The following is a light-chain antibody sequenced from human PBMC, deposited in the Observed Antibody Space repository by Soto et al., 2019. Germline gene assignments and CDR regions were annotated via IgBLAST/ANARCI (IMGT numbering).Light chain of an antibody. CDR1: SSNIGAGYD. J-gene: IGLJ1*01. V-gene: IGLV1-40*01. Sequence: QLVLTQPPSVSGAPGQRVTISCTGSSSNIGAGYDVHWYQQLPGTAPKLLIYGNSNRPSGVPDRFSGSKSGTSASLAITGLQAEDEADYYCQSYDSSLSGYDFGTGTKRTVL. CDR3: QSYDSSLSGYD. CDR2: GNS.